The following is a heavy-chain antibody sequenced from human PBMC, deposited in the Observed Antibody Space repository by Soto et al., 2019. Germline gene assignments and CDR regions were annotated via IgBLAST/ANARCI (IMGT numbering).Heavy chain of an antibody. CDR2: IYHSGST. J-gene: IGHJ5*02. Sequence: PSXTLTLTCAVSGGAIRSSNWWSSVRQPPGKGLERIGEIYHSGSTNYNPSLKSRVTISVDKSKNQFSLKLSSVTAADTAVYYCARGPSGNYDSSFDPWGQGTLVTVS. D-gene: IGHD3-22*01. V-gene: IGHV4-4*02. CDR1: GGAIRSSNW. CDR3: ARGPSGNYDSSFDP.